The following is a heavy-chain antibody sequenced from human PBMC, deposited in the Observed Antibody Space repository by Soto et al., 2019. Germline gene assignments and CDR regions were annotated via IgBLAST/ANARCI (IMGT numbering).Heavy chain of an antibody. J-gene: IGHJ6*02. Sequence: GASVKVSCKASGYTFTSYGISWVRQAPGQGLEWMGWISAYNGNTNYAQKLQGRVTMTTDTSTSTAYMELRSLRSDDTAVYYCARDEQYYYGSGSYYISRSYYGMDVWGQGTTVTVSS. CDR1: GYTFTSYG. V-gene: IGHV1-18*01. CDR3: ARDEQYYYGSGSYYISRSYYGMDV. D-gene: IGHD3-10*01. CDR2: ISAYNGNT.